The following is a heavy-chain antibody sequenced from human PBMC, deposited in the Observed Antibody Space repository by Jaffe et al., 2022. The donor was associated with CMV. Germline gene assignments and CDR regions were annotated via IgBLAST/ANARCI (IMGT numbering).Heavy chain of an antibody. CDR2: INSDGSST. D-gene: IGHD3-3*01. CDR1: GFTFSSYW. J-gene: IGHJ5*02. Sequence: EVQLVESGGGLVQPGGSLRLSCAASGFTFSSYWMHWVRQAPGKGLVWVSRINSDGSSTSYADSVKGRFTISRDNAKNTLYLQMNSLRAEDTAVYYCAREGPGLTIFGVVIEGDWFDPWGQGTLVTVSS. CDR3: AREGPGLTIFGVVIEGDWFDP. V-gene: IGHV3-74*01.